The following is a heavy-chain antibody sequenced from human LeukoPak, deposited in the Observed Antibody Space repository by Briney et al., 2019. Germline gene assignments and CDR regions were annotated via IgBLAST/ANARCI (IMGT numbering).Heavy chain of an antibody. CDR2: IKQDGSEK. CDR1: GFTFSSYW. J-gene: IGHJ3*02. V-gene: IGHV3-7*01. D-gene: IGHD1-7*01. CDR3: AYLNSHAFDI. Sequence: GGSLRLSCAASGFTFSSYWMSWVRQAPRKGLEWVANIKQDGSEKYYVDSVKGRFSISRDNAKNSLYLQMNSVRAEDTAVYYCAYLNSHAFDIWGQGTVVTVSS.